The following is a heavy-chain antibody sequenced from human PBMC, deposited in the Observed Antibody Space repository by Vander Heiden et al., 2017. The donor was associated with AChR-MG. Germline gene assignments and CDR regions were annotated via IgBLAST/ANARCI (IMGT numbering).Heavy chain of an antibody. CDR3: ARVEWELPNYYYYGMDV. Sequence: QVQLVESGGGVVQPGRSLRPSCAASGFTFSSYGMHWVRQAPGKGLEWVAVIWYDGSNKYYADSVKGRFTISRDNSKNTLYLQMNSLRAEDTAVYYCARVEWELPNYYYYGMDVWGQGTTVTVSS. CDR1: GFTFSSYG. D-gene: IGHD1-26*01. CDR2: IWYDGSNK. V-gene: IGHV3-33*01. J-gene: IGHJ6*02.